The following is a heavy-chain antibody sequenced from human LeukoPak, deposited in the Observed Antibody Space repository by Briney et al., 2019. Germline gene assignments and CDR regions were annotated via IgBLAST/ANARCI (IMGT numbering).Heavy chain of an antibody. V-gene: IGHV1-18*01. J-gene: IGHJ4*02. Sequence: ASMKVSCKASGYTFTSYGISWVRQAPGQGLEWMGWISAYNGNTNYAQKLQGRVTMTTDTSTSTAYMELRSLRSDDTAVYYCARGGRDYDILTGYTDYWGQGTLVTVSS. CDR2: ISAYNGNT. CDR3: ARGGRDYDILTGYTDY. CDR1: GYTFTSYG. D-gene: IGHD3-9*01.